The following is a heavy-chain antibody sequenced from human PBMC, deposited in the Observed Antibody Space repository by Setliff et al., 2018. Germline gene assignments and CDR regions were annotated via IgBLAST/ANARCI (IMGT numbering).Heavy chain of an antibody. CDR3: AKAAGGYCSSTSCYYDYYYMDV. Sequence: PGGSLRLSCAASGFTFTSYAMNWVRQAPGKGLEWVSAISGSGGSTDYADSVKGRFTISRDNSKNTLYLQMNGLRAEDTAVYYCAKAAGGYCSSTSCYYDYYYMDVWGKGTTVTVSS. V-gene: IGHV3-23*01. J-gene: IGHJ6*03. CDR2: ISGSGGST. CDR1: GFTFTSYA. D-gene: IGHD2-2*01.